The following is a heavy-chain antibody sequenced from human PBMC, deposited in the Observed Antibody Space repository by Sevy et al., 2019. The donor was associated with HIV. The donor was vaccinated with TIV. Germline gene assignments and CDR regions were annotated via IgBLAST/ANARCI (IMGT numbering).Heavy chain of an antibody. Sequence: ASVKVSCKVSGYTLTQLSMHWVRQVPGKGLEWMGSFDPEDDETIYAQKFQGRVTMTEVTSTDTAYMELSSLRSDDTAVYYCARDRNNYDSTGYPKGVDVWGQGTTVTVSS. V-gene: IGHV1-24*01. CDR1: GYTLTQLS. D-gene: IGHD3-22*01. J-gene: IGHJ6*02. CDR2: FDPEDDET. CDR3: ARDRNNYDSTGYPKGVDV.